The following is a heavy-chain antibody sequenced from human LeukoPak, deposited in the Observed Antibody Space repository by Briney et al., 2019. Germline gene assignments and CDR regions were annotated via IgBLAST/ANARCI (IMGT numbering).Heavy chain of an antibody. CDR3: ARVDMTTSPLYYYYYGMDV. V-gene: IGHV1-46*01. CDR2: INPTGGST. J-gene: IGHJ6*02. Sequence: ASVKVSCKASGYTFPSYFMHWVRQAPGQGLEWMGIINPTGGSTTYAQKFQGRATMTRDTSTSTVYMELSSLRSDDTAVYYCARVDMTTSPLYYYYYGMDVWGQGTTVTVSS. CDR1: GYTFPSYF. D-gene: IGHD4-11*01.